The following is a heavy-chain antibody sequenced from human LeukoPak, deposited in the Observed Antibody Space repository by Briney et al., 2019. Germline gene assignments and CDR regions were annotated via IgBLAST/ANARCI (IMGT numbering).Heavy chain of an antibody. CDR3: ARERTRGVQLSPLRGFDP. Sequence: ASVKVSCKASGGTFSSYAISWVRQAPGQGLEWMGGIIPIFGTANYAQKFQGRVTITADKSTSTAYMELSSLRSEDTAVYYCARERTRGVQLSPLRGFDPWGQGTLVTVSS. CDR2: IIPIFGTA. J-gene: IGHJ5*02. V-gene: IGHV1-69*06. D-gene: IGHD3-10*01. CDR1: GGTFSSYA.